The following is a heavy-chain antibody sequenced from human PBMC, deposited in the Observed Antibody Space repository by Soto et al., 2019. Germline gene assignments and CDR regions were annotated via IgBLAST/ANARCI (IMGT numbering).Heavy chain of an antibody. D-gene: IGHD6-6*01. CDR2: ISYDGSNK. Sequence: QVQLVESGGGVVQPGRSLRLSCAASGFTFSSYAMHWVRQAPGKGLEWVAVISYDGSNKYYADSVKGRFTISRDNSKNTLYLQMNSLRAEDTAVYYCARSRLYSSSSPLDWFDPWGQGTLVTVSS. CDR1: GFTFSSYA. J-gene: IGHJ5*02. CDR3: ARSRLYSSSSPLDWFDP. V-gene: IGHV3-30-3*01.